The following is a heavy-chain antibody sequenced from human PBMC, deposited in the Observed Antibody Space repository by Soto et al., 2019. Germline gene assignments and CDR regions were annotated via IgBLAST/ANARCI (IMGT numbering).Heavy chain of an antibody. CDR2: ISGSGGTT. Sequence: PGGSLRLSCVASGFSFRTYAMSWVRQAPGKGLEWVSAISGSGGTTFYADSVKGRFTISRDNSINTLYLQMNNLRTEDTAVYYCAHPRGFGVFDAYDIWGQGTMVTVSS. CDR1: GFSFRTYA. CDR3: AHPRGFGVFDAYDI. J-gene: IGHJ3*02. V-gene: IGHV3-23*01. D-gene: IGHD3-10*01.